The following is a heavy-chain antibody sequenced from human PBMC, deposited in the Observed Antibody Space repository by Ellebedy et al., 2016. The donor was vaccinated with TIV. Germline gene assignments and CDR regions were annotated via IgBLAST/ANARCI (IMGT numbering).Heavy chain of an antibody. CDR3: ARDCQWVGATRAGRHY. Sequence: AASVKVSCKASGYTFTSYYMHWVRQAPGQGLEWMGIINPSGGSTSYAQKFQGRVTMTRDTSTSTVYMELSSLRSEDTAVYYCARDCQWVGATRAGRHYWGQGTLVTVSS. J-gene: IGHJ4*02. CDR1: GYTFTSYY. V-gene: IGHV1-46*01. CDR2: INPSGGST. D-gene: IGHD1-26*01.